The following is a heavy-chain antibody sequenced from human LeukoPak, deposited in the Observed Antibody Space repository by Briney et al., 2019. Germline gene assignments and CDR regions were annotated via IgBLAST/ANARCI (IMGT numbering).Heavy chain of an antibody. CDR2: IYDNGYT. J-gene: IGHJ4*02. V-gene: IGHV4-59*11. CDR3: ARDRCSSLNCYGGEVGTLDS. Sequence: SETLSLTCTVSGDSMHDHFWNWIRQPPGKGLEWIGHIYDNGYTHYTPSLEGRVTMSIDTSAKYFSLRLTSVTAADTAVYYCARDRCSSLNCYGGEVGTLDSWGQGALVTVSS. D-gene: IGHD2-2*01. CDR1: GDSMHDHF.